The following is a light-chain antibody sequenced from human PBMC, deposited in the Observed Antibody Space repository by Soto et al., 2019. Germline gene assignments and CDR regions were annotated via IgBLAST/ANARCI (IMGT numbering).Light chain of an antibody. V-gene: IGKV3-15*01. CDR3: LQYDTWPPGT. J-gene: IGKJ1*01. Sequence: IFMTQSPGTLSVSPGGRATLSCRASEDVSRKLAWYQQKPGLHPRLVIYNASTRATGIPGRFSGSGSGKDVTLTISGLQSEDFAIYYCLQYDTWPPGTFGQGTKVEI. CDR2: NAS. CDR1: EDVSRK.